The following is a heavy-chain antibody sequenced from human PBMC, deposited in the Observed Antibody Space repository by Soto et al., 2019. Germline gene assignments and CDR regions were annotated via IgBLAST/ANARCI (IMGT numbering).Heavy chain of an antibody. CDR1: GYTFTSYA. V-gene: IGHV1-3*01. Sequence: ASGKVSCKASGYTFTSYAMHWGRQAPGQRLEWMGWINAGNGNTKYSQKFQGRVTITRDTSANTAYMELSSLRSEDTAVYYCARGIPMVRDPLQLFDPWGQGSLVIVSS. J-gene: IGHJ5*02. CDR3: ARGIPMVRDPLQLFDP. CDR2: INAGNGNT. D-gene: IGHD3-10*01.